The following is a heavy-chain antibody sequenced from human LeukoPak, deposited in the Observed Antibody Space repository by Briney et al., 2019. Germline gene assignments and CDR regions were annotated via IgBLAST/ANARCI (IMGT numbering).Heavy chain of an antibody. J-gene: IGHJ3*02. Sequence: GGSPRLSCAASGFTFSDYYMSWIRQAPGKGLEWVSYMSPGSGYTNYADSVKGRFTISRDNAKNSLYLQMNSLSAEDTAVYYCATTRQNAFDIWGQGTMVTVSS. V-gene: IGHV3-11*03. CDR3: ATTRQNAFDI. CDR1: GFTFSDYY. D-gene: IGHD1-1*01. CDR2: MSPGSGYT.